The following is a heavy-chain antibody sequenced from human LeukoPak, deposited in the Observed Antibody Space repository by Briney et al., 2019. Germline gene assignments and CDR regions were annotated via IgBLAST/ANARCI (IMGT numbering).Heavy chain of an antibody. V-gene: IGHV4-30-2*03. CDR3: ARHVGEDDNNWFDP. J-gene: IGHJ5*02. CDR2: IYYSGST. Sequence: SETLSLTCTVSGGSISSGGYYWSWIRQPPGKGLEWIGYIYYSGSTYYNPSLKSRVTISVDTSKNQFSLKLSSVTAADTAVYYCARHVGEDDNNWFDPWGQGTLVTVSS. CDR1: GGSISSGGYY. D-gene: IGHD3-16*01.